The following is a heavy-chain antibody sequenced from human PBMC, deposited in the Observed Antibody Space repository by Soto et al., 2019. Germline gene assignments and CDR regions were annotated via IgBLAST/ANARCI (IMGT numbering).Heavy chain of an antibody. D-gene: IGHD2-15*01. J-gene: IGHJ4*02. CDR2: ISGSGGST. CDR1: GFTFSSYA. CDR3: AKEYCSGGSCYGGYYFDY. V-gene: IGHV3-23*01. Sequence: VGSLRLSCAASGFTFSSYAMSWVRQAPGKGLEWVSAISGSGGSTYYADSVKGRFTISRDNSKNSLYLQMNSLRAEDTAVYYCAKEYCSGGSCYGGYYFDYWGQGTLVTVSS.